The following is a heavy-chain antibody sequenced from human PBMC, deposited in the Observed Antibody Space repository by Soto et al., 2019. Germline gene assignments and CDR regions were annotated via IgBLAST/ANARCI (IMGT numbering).Heavy chain of an antibody. CDR2: IIPILGIA. D-gene: IGHD2-2*01. J-gene: IGHJ5*02. CDR3: ANGRWAESRDDFRGWFDP. CDR1: GGTFSSYT. Sequence: QVQLVQSGAEVKKPGSSVKVSCKASGGTFSSYTISWVRQAPGQGLEWMGRIIPILGIANYAQKFQGRVTITADKXTXTXXMELSSLTSEGTTVDYCANGRWAESRDDFRGWFDPRGQGTPVTVSS. V-gene: IGHV1-69*02.